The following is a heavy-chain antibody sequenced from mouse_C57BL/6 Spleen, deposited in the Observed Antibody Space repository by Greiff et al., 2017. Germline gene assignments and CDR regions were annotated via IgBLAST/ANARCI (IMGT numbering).Heavy chain of an antibody. CDR2: ISSGGDYI. D-gene: IGHD2-3*01. CDR3: TRVDGYLFAY. Sequence: EVKLMESGEGLVKPGGSLTLSCAASGFTFSSYAMSWVRQTPEKRLEWVAYISSGGDYIYYADTVKGRFTISRDNARNTLYLQMSSLKSEDTAMYYCTRVDGYLFAYWGQGTLVTVSA. CDR1: GFTFSSYA. J-gene: IGHJ3*01. V-gene: IGHV5-9-1*02.